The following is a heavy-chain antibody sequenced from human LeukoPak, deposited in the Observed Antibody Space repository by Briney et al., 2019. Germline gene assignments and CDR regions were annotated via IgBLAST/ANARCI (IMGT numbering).Heavy chain of an antibody. CDR1: GGSISSYY. D-gene: IGHD3-22*01. V-gene: IGHV4-59*01. J-gene: IGHJ5*02. Sequence: SETLSLTCTVSGGSISSYYLSWIRQPPGKGLEWIGYIYYSGSTNYNPSLKSRVTISVDTSKNQFSLKLSSVTAADTAVYYCAAGYYYDSSLWFDPWGQGTLVTVSS. CDR2: IYYSGST. CDR3: AAGYYYDSSLWFDP.